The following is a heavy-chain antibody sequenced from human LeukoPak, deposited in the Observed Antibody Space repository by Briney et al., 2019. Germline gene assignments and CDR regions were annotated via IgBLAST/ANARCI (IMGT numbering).Heavy chain of an antibody. CDR2: IYYSGNT. Sequence: SETLSLTCTVSGGSISSSSYYWGWIRQPPGKGLEWIGSIYYSGNTYYNPSLKSRVTISVDTSKNQFSLKLSSVTAADTAVYYCARDYKIVVARHDAFDIWGQGTMVTVSS. D-gene: IGHD3-22*01. V-gene: IGHV4-39*07. J-gene: IGHJ3*02. CDR3: ARDYKIVVARHDAFDI. CDR1: GGSISSSSYY.